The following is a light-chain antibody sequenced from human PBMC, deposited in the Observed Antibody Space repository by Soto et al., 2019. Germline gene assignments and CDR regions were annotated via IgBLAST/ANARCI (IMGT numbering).Light chain of an antibody. J-gene: IGKJ4*01. Sequence: MSQSPSSLSASVGDRVTITCRASQNIGNFLNWYQQKPGRAPKLLMYAASSLQSGVPSRFSGSGSGTEFTLTISSLQPEDFATYYCEQSNSFPLTFGGGTKVDI. CDR2: AAS. CDR3: EQSNSFPLT. CDR1: QNIGNF. V-gene: IGKV1-39*01.